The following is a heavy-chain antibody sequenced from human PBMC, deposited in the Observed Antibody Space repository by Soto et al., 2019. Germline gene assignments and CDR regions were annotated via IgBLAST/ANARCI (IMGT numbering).Heavy chain of an antibody. CDR2: ISAYNGNT. Sequence: ASVKVSCKASGYTFTSYGISWVRQAPGQGLEWMGWISAYNGNTNYAQKIQGRVTMTTDTSTSTAYMELRSLRSDDAAVYYCARDAAVGLFDYWGQGTLVTVSS. J-gene: IGHJ4*02. CDR3: ARDAAVGLFDY. V-gene: IGHV1-18*01. CDR1: GYTFTSYG. D-gene: IGHD1-26*01.